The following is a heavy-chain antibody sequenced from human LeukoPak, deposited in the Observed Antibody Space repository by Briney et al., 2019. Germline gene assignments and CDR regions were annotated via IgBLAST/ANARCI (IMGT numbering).Heavy chain of an antibody. CDR3: ARSRMTFDY. CDR1: GYTFTSYA. CDR2: INAGNGNT. Sequence: ASVKVSCKASGYTFTSYAMHWVRQAPGQRLEWMGWINAGNGNTKCSQKFQGRVTITRDTSASTAYMELSSLRSEDTAVYYCARSRMTFDYWGQGPLVTVSS. D-gene: IGHD1-14*01. V-gene: IGHV1-3*01. J-gene: IGHJ4*02.